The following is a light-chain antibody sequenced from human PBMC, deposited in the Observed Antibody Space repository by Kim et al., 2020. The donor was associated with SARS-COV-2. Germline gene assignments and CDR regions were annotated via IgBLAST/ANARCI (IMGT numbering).Light chain of an antibody. CDR3: NSRDSNDNVV. J-gene: IGLJ2*01. Sequence: SSELTQDPAVSVALGQTVRITCQGDSLGSYYATWYQQKPGQAPIVVIYGKNNRPSGIPDRFSGSSSGNTASLTITGTQAGDEADYYCNSRDSNDNVVFGAGPKVTVL. V-gene: IGLV3-19*01. CDR2: GKN. CDR1: SLGSYY.